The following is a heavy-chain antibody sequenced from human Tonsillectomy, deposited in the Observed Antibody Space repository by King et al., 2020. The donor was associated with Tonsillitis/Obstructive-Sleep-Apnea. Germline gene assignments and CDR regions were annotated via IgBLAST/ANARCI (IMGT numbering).Heavy chain of an antibody. CDR2: IYYSGST. J-gene: IGHJ5*02. D-gene: IGHD2-2*03. CDR1: GGSVSSGSYY. CDR3: ASDITGYCSSTSCYPWFDP. Sequence: VQLQESGPGLVKPSETLSLTCTVSGGSVSSGSYYWSWIRQPPGKGLEWIGYIYYSGSTNYNPSLKSRVTISVDTSKNQFSLKLSSVTAADTAVYYCASDITGYCSSTSCYPWFDPWGQGTLVTVSS. V-gene: IGHV4-61*01.